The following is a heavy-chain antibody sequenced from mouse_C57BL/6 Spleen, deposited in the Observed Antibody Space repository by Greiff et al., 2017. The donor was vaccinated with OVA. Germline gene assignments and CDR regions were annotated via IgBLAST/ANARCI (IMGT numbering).Heavy chain of an antibody. CDR1: GYTFTSYW. CDR2: IDPSDSET. D-gene: IGHD2-5*01. J-gene: IGHJ4*01. Sequence: QVQLKQPGAELVRPGSSVKLSCKASGYTFTSYWMHWVKQRPIQGLEWIGNIDPSDSETHYNQKFKDKATLTVDKSSSTAYMQLSSLTSEDSAVYYCARYDYSNPYAMDYWGQGTSVTVSS. CDR3: ARYDYSNPYAMDY. V-gene: IGHV1-52*01.